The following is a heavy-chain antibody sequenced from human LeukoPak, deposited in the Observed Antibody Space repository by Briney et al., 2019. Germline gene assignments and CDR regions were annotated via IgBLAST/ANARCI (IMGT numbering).Heavy chain of an antibody. CDR1: GGSISSHY. CDR3: ARAANRDILTGYYKRYYYYYYMDV. Sequence: KTSETLSLTCTGSGGSISSHYWSWIRQPPGKGLEWIGDIYYGGSTNYNPSLKSRVNISVDTSRNQFSLKLSSVTAADTAVYYCARAANRDILTGYYKRYYYYYYMDVWGKGTTVTVSS. D-gene: IGHD3-9*01. CDR2: IYYGGST. V-gene: IGHV4-59*11. J-gene: IGHJ6*03.